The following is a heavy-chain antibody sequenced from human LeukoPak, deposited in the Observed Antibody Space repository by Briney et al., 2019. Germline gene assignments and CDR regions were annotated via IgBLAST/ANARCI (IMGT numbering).Heavy chain of an antibody. J-gene: IGHJ4*02. CDR2: ISSSSSYI. Sequence: PGGSLRLSCAASGFTFSSYSMTWVRQAPGKGLEWVSSISSSSSYIYYADSVKGRFTISRDNAKNSLYLQMNSLRAEDTAVYYCARDRRHRTIFGVGKGNHGYWGQGTLVTVSS. CDR1: GFTFSSYS. CDR3: ARDRRHRTIFGVGKGNHGY. V-gene: IGHV3-21*01. D-gene: IGHD3-3*01.